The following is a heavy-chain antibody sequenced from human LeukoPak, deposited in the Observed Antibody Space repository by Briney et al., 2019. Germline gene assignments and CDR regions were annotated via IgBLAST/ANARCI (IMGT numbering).Heavy chain of an antibody. V-gene: IGHV3-23*01. CDR2: ISGSGGST. D-gene: IGHD3-22*01. J-gene: IGHJ4*02. CDR3: AKGVNTISFTFDY. Sequence: GGSLRLSCAASGFTFSSYAMSWVRQAPGKGLEWVSAISGSGGSTYYADSVKGRFTISRDNHEDSLYLQMNSLKPEDTAFYYCAKGVNTISFTFDYWGRGNLVTVSS. CDR1: GFTFSSYA.